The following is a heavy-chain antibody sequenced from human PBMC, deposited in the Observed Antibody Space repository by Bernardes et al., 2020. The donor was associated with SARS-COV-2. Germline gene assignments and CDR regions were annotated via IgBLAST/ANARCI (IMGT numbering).Heavy chain of an antibody. CDR2: IDVSGVRT. CDR1: GFTFGSYA. V-gene: IGHV3-23*01. D-gene: IGHD2-2*02. CDR3: AKLYCSSANCDRGWFDP. Sequence: GGSLRLSCSASGFTFGSYAMSWVRQAPGKGLEWVSSIDVSGVRTYYADSVKGRFTISRDNSKNTLYLQMNSLRVEDTATYSCAKLYCSSANCDRGWFDPWGQETLVTVSS. J-gene: IGHJ5*02.